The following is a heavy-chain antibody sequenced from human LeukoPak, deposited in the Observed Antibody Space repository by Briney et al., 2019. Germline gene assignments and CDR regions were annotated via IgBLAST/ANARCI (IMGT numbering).Heavy chain of an antibody. CDR2: INPNSGGT. D-gene: IGHD6-13*01. CDR3: ARYSSSWYGRYDY. Sequence: GASVKVSCNASRYTFTGYYMHWVRQAPGQGLEWMGRINPNSGGTNYAQKFQGRVTMTRDTSISTAYMELSRLRSDDTAVYYCARYSSSWYGRYDYWGQGTLVTVSS. CDR1: RYTFTGYY. J-gene: IGHJ4*02. V-gene: IGHV1-2*06.